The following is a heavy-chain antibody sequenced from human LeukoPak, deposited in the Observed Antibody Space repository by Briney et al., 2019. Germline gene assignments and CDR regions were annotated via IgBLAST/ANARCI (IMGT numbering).Heavy chain of an antibody. CDR3: ARQAVAGATFDY. Sequence: PSETLSLTCTVSGGCISSSSYYWGWIRQPPGKGLEWIGSIYYSGSTYYNPSLKSRVTISVDTSKYQFSLKLSSVTAADTAVYYCARQAVAGATFDYWGQGTLVTVSS. CDR1: GGCISSSSYY. V-gene: IGHV4-39*01. J-gene: IGHJ4*02. D-gene: IGHD6-19*01. CDR2: IYYSGST.